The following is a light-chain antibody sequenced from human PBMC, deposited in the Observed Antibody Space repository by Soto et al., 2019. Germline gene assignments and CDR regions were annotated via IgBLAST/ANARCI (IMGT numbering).Light chain of an antibody. CDR2: GAS. V-gene: IGKV3D-20*02. CDR3: QQRSYWPLT. Sequence: IVLTQSPGTLSLSPGERATRACRTSQSVSSSYLAWYQQKPGQAPRLLIYGASSRATGVPDRFSGTGSGTDFTLTITSLDPEDFAVYYCQQRSYWPLTFGQGTQLEIK. J-gene: IGKJ5*01. CDR1: QSVSSSY.